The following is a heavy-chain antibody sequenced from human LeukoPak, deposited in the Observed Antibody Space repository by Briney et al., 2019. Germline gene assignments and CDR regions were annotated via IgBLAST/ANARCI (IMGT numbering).Heavy chain of an antibody. D-gene: IGHD4-11*01. Sequence: SETLSLTCTVSGGSISSGGYYWTWIRQQSGKGLEWIGYNYNSGSTYYSPSLKSRVTISVDTSKNQFSLQLTSVTAADTAVYYCARSHSNSEGIDYWGQGTLVTVSS. J-gene: IGHJ4*02. CDR1: GGSISSGGYY. CDR3: ARSHSNSEGIDY. CDR2: NYNSGST. V-gene: IGHV4-31*03.